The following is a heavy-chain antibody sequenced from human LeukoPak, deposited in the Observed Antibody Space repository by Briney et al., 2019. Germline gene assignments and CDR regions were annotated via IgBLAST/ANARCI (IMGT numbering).Heavy chain of an antibody. CDR3: ARGRDRGYYYYMDV. D-gene: IGHD3-10*01. J-gene: IGHJ6*03. Sequence: PSETLSHTCAVYGGSFSGYYWSWIRQPPGKGLEWIGEINHSGSTNYNPSLKSRVTISVDTSKNQFSLKLSSVTAADTAVYYCARGRDRGYYYYMDVWGKGTTVTVSS. CDR1: GGSFSGYY. V-gene: IGHV4-34*01. CDR2: INHSGST.